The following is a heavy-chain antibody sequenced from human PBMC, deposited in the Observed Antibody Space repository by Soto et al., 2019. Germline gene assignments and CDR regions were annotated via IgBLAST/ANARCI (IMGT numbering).Heavy chain of an antibody. Sequence: QVQLVQSGAEVTQPGASVKVSCKASGYTFTSYDINWVRQATGQGLEWMGWMSPNSGATGYAQKFQGRVTMTRDTSISTVYMELSNLRSEDTAIYYCARGVDNGVDVWGQGSTVTVSS. CDR1: GYTFTSYD. CDR2: MSPNSGAT. D-gene: IGHD2-8*01. V-gene: IGHV1-8*01. CDR3: ARGVDNGVDV. J-gene: IGHJ6*02.